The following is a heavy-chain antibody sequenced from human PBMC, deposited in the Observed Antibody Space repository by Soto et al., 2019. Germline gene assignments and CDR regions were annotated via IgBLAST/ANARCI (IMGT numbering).Heavy chain of an antibody. CDR2: IIPILGIA. CDR1: GGTFSSYT. CDR3: ARARVAYCSSTSCYEDY. Sequence: QVQLVQSGAEVKKPGSSVKVSCEASGGTFSSYTISWVRQAPGQGLEWMGRIIPILGIANYAQKFQGRVTITADKSTSTAYMELSSLRSEDTAVYYCARARVAYCSSTSCYEDYWGQGTLVTVSS. V-gene: IGHV1-69*02. J-gene: IGHJ4*02. D-gene: IGHD2-2*01.